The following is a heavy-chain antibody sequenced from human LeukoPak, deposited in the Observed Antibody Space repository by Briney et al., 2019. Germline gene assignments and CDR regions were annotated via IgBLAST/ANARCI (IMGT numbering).Heavy chain of an antibody. CDR1: GGSISSSSYY. CDR2: IYYSGST. V-gene: IGHV4-39*01. CDR3: ASTSGVTIFGVANAFDI. D-gene: IGHD3-3*01. J-gene: IGHJ3*02. Sequence: PSETLSLTCTVSGGSISSSSYYWGWIRQPPGKGLEWIGSIYYSGSTYYNPSLKSRVTISVDTSKNQFSLKLSSVTAADTSVYYCASTSGVTIFGVANAFDIWGQGTMVTVSS.